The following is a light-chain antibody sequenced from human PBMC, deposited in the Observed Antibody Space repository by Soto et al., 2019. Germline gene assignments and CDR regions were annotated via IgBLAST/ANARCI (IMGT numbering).Light chain of an antibody. CDR2: DAS. V-gene: IGKV1-5*01. J-gene: IGKJ2*01. Sequence: DIQMTQSPSTLSASVGDRVTITCRASQDVGNWLAWYQQKPGKAPKLLIYDASSLQSGVPSRFSGSGSGTEFTLTISSLQPDDFGTYYCQRYNDYQYVFGQGTKLDMK. CDR1: QDVGNW. CDR3: QRYNDYQYV.